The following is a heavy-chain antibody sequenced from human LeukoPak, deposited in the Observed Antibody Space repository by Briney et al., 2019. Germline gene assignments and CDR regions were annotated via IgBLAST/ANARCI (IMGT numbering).Heavy chain of an antibody. J-gene: IGHJ4*02. V-gene: IGHV4-39*01. CDR1: GGSISSSSYY. Sequence: PSETLSLTCTVSGGSISSSSYYWGWLRQPPGKGLEWIGSIYYSGSTYYNPSLKSRVTISVDTSKNQFSLKLSSVTAADTAVYYCARHGVGATTWNYWGQGTLVTVSS. D-gene: IGHD1-26*01. CDR3: ARHGVGATTWNY. CDR2: IYYSGST.